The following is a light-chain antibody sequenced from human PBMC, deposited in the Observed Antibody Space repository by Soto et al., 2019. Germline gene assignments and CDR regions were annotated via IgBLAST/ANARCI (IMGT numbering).Light chain of an antibody. Sequence: VMTQSRATLSMSPGQRAALSCRASHRITTVAWYQQKPGQAPRLLIYGLSIRAPGVPARFSVSGSGREFTLTISSLQSEDVAVYFCQQYYDWPTFDQGTRVEIK. CDR3: QQYYDWPT. CDR1: HRITT. V-gene: IGKV3-15*01. CDR2: GLS. J-gene: IGKJ5*01.